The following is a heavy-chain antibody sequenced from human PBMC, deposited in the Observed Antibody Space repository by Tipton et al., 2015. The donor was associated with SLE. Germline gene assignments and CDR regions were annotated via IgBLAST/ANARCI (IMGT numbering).Heavy chain of an antibody. V-gene: IGHV3-11*04. D-gene: IGHD2-2*01. J-gene: IGHJ5*02. CDR1: GFTFSDYY. Sequence: SLRLSCAASGFTFSDYYMSWIRQSPGKGLEWVSYISSSGSTIKYADSVKGRVTISRDNVDNSLYLQMNNLRAEDTAVYYCAREKPVPAGLSDWFDPWGQGTLVTVSS. CDR3: AREKPVPAGLSDWFDP. CDR2: ISSSGSTI.